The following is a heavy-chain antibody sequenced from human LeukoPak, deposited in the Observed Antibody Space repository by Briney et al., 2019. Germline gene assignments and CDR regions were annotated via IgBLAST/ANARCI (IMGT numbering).Heavy chain of an antibody. CDR1: GFIVIDRY. CDR2: IFRGDAT. Sequence: PGGSLRLSCAASGFIVIDRYMSWVRQAPGKGLEWVAIIFRGDATYYIDSVKGRFTVSRDNSKNTMYLEMNSLRAEDTAVYYCAGDRNVLLWFGEFKHPEYYFDYWGQGTLVTVSS. V-gene: IGHV3-53*01. D-gene: IGHD3-10*01. J-gene: IGHJ4*02. CDR3: AGDRNVLLWFGEFKHPEYYFDY.